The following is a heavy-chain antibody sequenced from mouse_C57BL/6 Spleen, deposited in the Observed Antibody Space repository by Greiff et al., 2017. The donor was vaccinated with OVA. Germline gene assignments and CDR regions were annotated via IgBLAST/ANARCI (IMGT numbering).Heavy chain of an antibody. D-gene: IGHD1-2*01. Sequence: EVKVVESGGGLVQPGGSLSLSCAASGFTFTDYYMSWVRQPPGKALEWLGFIRNKANGYTTEYSASVKGRFTISRDNSQSILYLQMHALIAEDSATYYCARYLHYSGTFDYWGPGTTLTVSS. J-gene: IGHJ2*01. CDR3: ARYLHYSGTFDY. CDR1: GFTFTDYY. V-gene: IGHV7-3*01. CDR2: IRNKANGYTT.